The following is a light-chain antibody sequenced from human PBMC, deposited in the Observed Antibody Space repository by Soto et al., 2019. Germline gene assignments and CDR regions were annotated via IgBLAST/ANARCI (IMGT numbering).Light chain of an antibody. J-gene: IGLJ1*01. V-gene: IGLV2-14*01. CDR1: SSDVGGYNY. CDR3: SSYTSSSTYV. CDR2: AVS. Sequence: QSALTQPASVSGSPGQSITISCTGTSSDVGGYNYVSWDQQHPGKAPKLMIYAVSNRPSGVSNRFSGSKSGNTASLTISGLQAEYEADYYCSSYTSSSTYVFGTGTKLTVL.